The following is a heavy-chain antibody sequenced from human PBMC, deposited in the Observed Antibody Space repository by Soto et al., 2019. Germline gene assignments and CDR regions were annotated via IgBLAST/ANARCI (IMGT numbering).Heavy chain of an antibody. CDR1: GGSFSGYY. Sequence: PSETLSLTFAVYGGSFSGYYWSWIRQPPGKGLEWIGEINTSGSTTHNKSITSTVTISVDTYKKKFYLKTTSVTAAETAVYYCARYIKQHRIHWFDHWGQGTLVTVSS. D-gene: IGHD6-13*01. V-gene: IGHV4-34*01. CDR2: INTSGST. CDR3: ARYIKQHRIHWFDH. J-gene: IGHJ5*02.